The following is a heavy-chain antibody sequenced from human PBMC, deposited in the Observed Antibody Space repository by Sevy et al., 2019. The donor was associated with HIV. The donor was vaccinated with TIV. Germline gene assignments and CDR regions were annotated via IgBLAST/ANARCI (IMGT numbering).Heavy chain of an antibody. D-gene: IGHD2-8*01. CDR3: AREAWTKPHDY. Sequence: GGCLRLSCAASGFTFSKYSMSWVRQPPGKGLEWVSTLSFRCNEINYADSVKGRFTISRDNSKSSVYLQMNNLRPEDTAVYYCAREAWTKPHDYWGQGTLVTVSS. CDR1: GFTFSKYS. CDR2: LSFRCNEI. V-gene: IGHV3-23*01. J-gene: IGHJ4*02.